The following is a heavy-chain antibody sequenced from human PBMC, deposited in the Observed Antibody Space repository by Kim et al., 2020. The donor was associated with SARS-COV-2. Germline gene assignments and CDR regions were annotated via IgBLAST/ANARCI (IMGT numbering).Heavy chain of an antibody. Sequence: SETLSLTCTVSGGSISGRYWGWIRQSPAKGLEWIGNIHYTENTQYSPSLKRRVTISLDTSRNQISLRLTSVTAADTPMYFCARIIVVPGDNWDRWSFDL. J-gene: IGHJ2*01. V-gene: IGHV4-59*11. CDR1: GGSISGRY. CDR3: ARIIVVPGDNWDRWSFDL. CDR2: IHYTENT. D-gene: IGHD3-22*01.